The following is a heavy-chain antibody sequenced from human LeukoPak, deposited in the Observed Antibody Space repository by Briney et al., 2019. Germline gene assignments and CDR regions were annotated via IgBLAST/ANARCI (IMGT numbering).Heavy chain of an antibody. V-gene: IGHV4-61*02. D-gene: IGHD3-3*01. CDR3: ARGRGRWLLYESAQFGEPRSGTLNYYMDV. Sequence: SQTLSLTCTVSGGSNSSGSYYWSWIRQPAGKGLEWIGRIYTSGSTNYNPSLKSRVTMSVDTSKNQFSLKLSSVTAADTAVYYCARGRGRWLLYESAQFGEPRSGTLNYYMDVWGKGTTVTVSS. CDR1: GGSNSSGSYY. CDR2: IYTSGST. J-gene: IGHJ6*03.